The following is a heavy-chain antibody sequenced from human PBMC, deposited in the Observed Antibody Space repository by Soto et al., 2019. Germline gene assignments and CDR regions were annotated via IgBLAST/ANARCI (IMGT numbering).Heavy chain of an antibody. Sequence: SVKVSCKASGGTFSSYAISWVRQAPGQGLEWMGGIIPIFGTANYAQKFQGRVTITADESTSTAYMELSSLRSEDTAVYYCARAGLAYYYDSSGYHFDYWGQGTLVTVSS. CDR1: GGTFSSYA. J-gene: IGHJ4*02. CDR3: ARAGLAYYYDSSGYHFDY. CDR2: IIPIFGTA. D-gene: IGHD3-22*01. V-gene: IGHV1-69*13.